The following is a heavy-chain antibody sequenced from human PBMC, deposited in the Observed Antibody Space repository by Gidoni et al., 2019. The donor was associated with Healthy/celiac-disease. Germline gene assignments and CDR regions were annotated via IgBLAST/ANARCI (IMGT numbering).Heavy chain of an antibody. J-gene: IGHJ4*02. Sequence: QVTLKESGPVLVKPTETPTPTCTVSGLSLSNARMGVSWIRQPQGKALAWLAHIYSNDEKSYSTSLKSRLTISKDTSKSQVVLTMTNMDPVDTATYYCARIHSVGATIDYWGQGTLVTVSS. V-gene: IGHV2-26*01. CDR3: ARIHSVGATIDY. D-gene: IGHD1-26*01. CDR2: IYSNDEK. CDR1: GLSLSNARMG.